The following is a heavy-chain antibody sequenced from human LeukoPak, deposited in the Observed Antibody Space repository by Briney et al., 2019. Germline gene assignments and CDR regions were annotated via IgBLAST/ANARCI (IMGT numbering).Heavy chain of an antibody. CDR1: GFTFSSYD. J-gene: IGHJ4*02. CDR3: ARAYSGWALDY. D-gene: IGHD6-19*01. CDR2: IGTAGDT. V-gene: IGHV3-13*01. Sequence: GSLRLSCAASGFTFSSYDMHWVRQATGKGLEWVSAIGTAGDTYYPGSVKGRFTISRENAKNSLYLQMNSLRAGDTAVYYCARAYSGWALDYWGQGTLVTVSS.